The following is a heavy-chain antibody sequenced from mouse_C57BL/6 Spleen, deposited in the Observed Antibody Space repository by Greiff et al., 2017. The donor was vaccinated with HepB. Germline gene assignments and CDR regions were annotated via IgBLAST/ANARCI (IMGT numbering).Heavy chain of an antibody. CDR2: IYPGSGST. CDR1: GYTFTSYW. D-gene: IGHD1-1*01. Sequence: QVQLQQPGAELVKPGASVKMSCKASGYTFTSYWITWVKQRPGQGLEWIGDIYPGSGSTNYNEKFKSKATLTVDTSSSTAYMQISSLTSEDSAVDDGARALDYGKGYYFGYGGQGTTLTVAS. CDR3: ARALDYGKGYYFGY. J-gene: IGHJ2*01. V-gene: IGHV1-55*01.